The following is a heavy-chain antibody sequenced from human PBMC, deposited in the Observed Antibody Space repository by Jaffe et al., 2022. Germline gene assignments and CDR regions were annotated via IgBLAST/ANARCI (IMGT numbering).Heavy chain of an antibody. CDR2: ISGSGGST. CDR1: GFTFSSYA. D-gene: IGHD6-19*01. V-gene: IGHV3-23*01. Sequence: EVQLLESGGGLVQPGGSLRLSCAASGFTFSSYAMSWVRQAPGKGLEWVSAISGSGGSTYYADSVKGRFTISRDNSKNTLYLQMNSLRAEDTAVYYCAKDGRSSKWLVQSRGVTDYWGQGTLVTVSS. J-gene: IGHJ4*02. CDR3: AKDGRSSKWLVQSRGVTDY.